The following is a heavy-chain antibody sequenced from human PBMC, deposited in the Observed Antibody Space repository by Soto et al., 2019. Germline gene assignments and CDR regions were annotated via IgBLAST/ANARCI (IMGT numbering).Heavy chain of an antibody. Sequence: SVKVSCKASGFTFITYDFSWVRPAPGQGLEWMGGLIPIFGTANYAQKFQGRVTITADESTSTAYMELSSLRSEDTAVYYCARYAAGTTDHYYYGMDVWGQGTTVTVSS. V-gene: IGHV1-69*13. CDR2: LIPIFGTA. CDR3: ARYAAGTTDHYYYGMDV. J-gene: IGHJ6*02. D-gene: IGHD1-7*01. CDR1: GFTFITYD.